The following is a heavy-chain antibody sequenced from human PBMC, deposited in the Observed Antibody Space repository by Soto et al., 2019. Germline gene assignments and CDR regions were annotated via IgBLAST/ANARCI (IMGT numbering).Heavy chain of an antibody. CDR3: ARRYCSSTSCYEGRLDP. J-gene: IGHJ5*02. V-gene: IGHV4-59*01. CDR1: GGSISSYY. D-gene: IGHD2-2*01. CDR2: IYYSGST. Sequence: SETLSLTCTVSGGSISSYYWSWIRQPPGKGLEWIGYIYYSGSTNYNPSLKSRVTISVDTSKSQFSLKLSSVTAADTAVYYCARRYCSSTSCYEGRLDPWGQGTLVTVSS.